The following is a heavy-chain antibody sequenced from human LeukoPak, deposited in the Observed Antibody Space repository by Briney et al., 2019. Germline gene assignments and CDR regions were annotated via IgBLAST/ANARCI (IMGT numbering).Heavy chain of an antibody. J-gene: IGHJ5*02. CDR2: LWSDVTNQ. CDR1: GLTLSLLG. D-gene: IGHD4-11*01. Sequence: GASLSLFCAPSGLTLSLLGMQWVRLAPGKGMEWLAVLWSDVTNQYYADSVKGRVTISRDNFKRTVSLEMKSLRAEDTAVYYCAKDAQRGFDYSNSLEHWGQGSLVIVSS. V-gene: IGHV3-33*06. CDR3: AKDAQRGFDYSNSLEH.